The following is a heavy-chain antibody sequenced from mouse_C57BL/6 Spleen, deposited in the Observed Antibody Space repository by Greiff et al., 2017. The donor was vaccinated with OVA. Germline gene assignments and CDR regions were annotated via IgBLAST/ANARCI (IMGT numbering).Heavy chain of an antibody. J-gene: IGHJ3*01. CDR1: GYTFTDYY. CDR3: ARWDDYGGTFAY. CDR2: INPNNGGT. Sequence: EVQLQQSGPELVKPGASVKISCKASGYTFTDYYMNWVKQSHGKSLEWIGDINPNNGGTSYNQKFKGKATLTVDKSSSTAYMELRSLTSEDSAVYYCARWDDYGGTFAYWGQGTLVTVSA. V-gene: IGHV1-26*01. D-gene: IGHD2-4*01.